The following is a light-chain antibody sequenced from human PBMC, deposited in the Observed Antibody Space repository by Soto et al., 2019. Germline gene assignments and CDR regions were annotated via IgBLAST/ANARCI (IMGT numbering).Light chain of an antibody. CDR1: QTIRSS. V-gene: IGKV3-20*01. CDR2: GAS. J-gene: IGKJ5*01. CDR3: QQYGSSPPIT. Sequence: EVVMTQSPATLSVSLGERATLSCRASQTIRSSLAWYQQKPGQAPRLHIYGASTRATDIPARFGGSGSGTDFTLTISRLEPEDFAVYYCQQYGSSPPITFGQGTRLEI.